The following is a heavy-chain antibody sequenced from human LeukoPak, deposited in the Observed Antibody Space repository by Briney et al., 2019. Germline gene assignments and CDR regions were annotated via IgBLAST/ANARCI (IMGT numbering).Heavy chain of an antibody. V-gene: IGHV3-23*01. D-gene: IGHD1-26*01. J-gene: IGHJ4*02. CDR3: ASTQGSGSYYWTWFDY. Sequence: GSGGYTYYADSVKGRFTISRDSSKNTLYLQMNSLRGEDTAVYYCASTQGSGSYYWTWFDYWGQGTLVTVSS. CDR2: GSGGYT.